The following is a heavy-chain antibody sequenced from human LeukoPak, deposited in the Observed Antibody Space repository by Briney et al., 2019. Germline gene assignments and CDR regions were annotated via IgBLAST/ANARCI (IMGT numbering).Heavy chain of an antibody. J-gene: IGHJ4*02. Sequence: SETLSLTCTVSGGSISSGGYSWSWIRQPPGKGLEWIGYIYHSGSTYYNPSLKSRVTISVDRSKNQFSLKLSSVTAADTAVYYCARDSGYYDSSGYYLYYFDYWGQGTLVTVSS. CDR1: GGSISSGGYS. CDR3: ARDSGYYDSSGYYLYYFDY. CDR2: IYHSGST. V-gene: IGHV4-30-2*01. D-gene: IGHD3-22*01.